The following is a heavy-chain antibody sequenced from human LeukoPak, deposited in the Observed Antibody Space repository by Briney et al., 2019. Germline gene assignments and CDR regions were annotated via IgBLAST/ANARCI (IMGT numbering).Heavy chain of an antibody. J-gene: IGHJ5*02. Sequence: PSETLSLTCSVSGYSIRSGYYWGWIRQPPGKGLEWIGSIYQSGNTYYNESLRSRVTISVDTFKNQFSLKLTSVTAADTALYYCARVPGPNWFDPWGQGTLVIVSS. CDR2: IYQSGNT. CDR1: GYSIRSGYY. V-gene: IGHV4-38-2*02. CDR3: ARVPGPNWFDP.